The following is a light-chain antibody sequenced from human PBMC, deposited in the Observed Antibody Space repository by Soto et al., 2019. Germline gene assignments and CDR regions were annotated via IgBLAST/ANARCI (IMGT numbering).Light chain of an antibody. J-gene: IGLJ3*02. CDR2: EVS. CDR1: NSDVGGYDY. CDR3: SSYTTSTTLV. Sequence: QSALTQPASVSGSPGQSITISCTGTNSDVGGYDYVSWYQQHPDKAPKLLIYEVSNRPSGVSNRFSGSKSGNTASLTISGLQTEDEADYYCSSYTTSTTLVFGEGTKLTVL. V-gene: IGLV2-14*01.